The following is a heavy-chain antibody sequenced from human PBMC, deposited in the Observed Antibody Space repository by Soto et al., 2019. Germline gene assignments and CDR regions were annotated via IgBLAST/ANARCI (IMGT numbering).Heavy chain of an antibody. CDR2: IYYSGST. J-gene: IGHJ4*02. Sequence: SETLSLTCTVSGGSISSGGYYWSWIRQHPGKGLEWIGYIYYSGSTYYNPSLKSRVTISVDTSKNQFSLKLSSVTAADTAVYYCARAGKTYYDFWSGYYGPFDYWGQGNLVTVSS. D-gene: IGHD3-3*01. CDR3: ARAGKTYYDFWSGYYGPFDY. CDR1: GGSISSGGYY. V-gene: IGHV4-31*03.